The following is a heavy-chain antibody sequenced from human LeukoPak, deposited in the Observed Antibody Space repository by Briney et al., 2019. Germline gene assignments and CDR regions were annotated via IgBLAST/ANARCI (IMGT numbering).Heavy chain of an antibody. CDR2: IYYSGST. D-gene: IGHD3-10*01. Sequence: SETLSLTCTVSVGSFSSYYWRWMRQPPGKGLVWIGYIYYSGSTNYSPSLKRGLTLSVGSPKHQFSLKLSSVTAADTAVYYCARGAPWFGELRGYFDYWGQGTLVTVSS. J-gene: IGHJ4*02. V-gene: IGHV4-59*01. CDR1: VGSFSSYY. CDR3: ARGAPWFGELRGYFDY.